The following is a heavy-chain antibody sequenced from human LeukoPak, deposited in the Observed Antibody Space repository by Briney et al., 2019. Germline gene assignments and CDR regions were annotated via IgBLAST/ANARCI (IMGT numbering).Heavy chain of an antibody. CDR3: AKEDYGDYYFDY. CDR1: GFTFSSYA. Sequence: GASLRLSCAASGFTFSSYAMSWVRQAPGRGLEWVSAISGSGGSTYYADSVKGRFTISRDNSKNTLYLQMNSLRAEDTVVYYCAKEDYGDYYFDYWGQGTLVTVSS. V-gene: IGHV3-23*01. J-gene: IGHJ4*02. D-gene: IGHD4-17*01. CDR2: ISGSGGST.